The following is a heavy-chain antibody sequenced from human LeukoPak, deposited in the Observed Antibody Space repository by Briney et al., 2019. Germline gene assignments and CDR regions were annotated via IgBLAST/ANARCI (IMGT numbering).Heavy chain of an antibody. J-gene: IGHJ4*02. D-gene: IGHD3-22*01. Sequence: ASVKVSCKASGYTFTDYYMRWVRQAPGQGLEWMAWINPNSGDTNYAQNFQGRVTMTRDTSIRTVYMELSRLTSDDTAVYYCARRGSSAYPDYWGQGTLVTVSS. V-gene: IGHV1-2*02. CDR1: GYTFTDYY. CDR3: ARRGSSAYPDY. CDR2: INPNSGDT.